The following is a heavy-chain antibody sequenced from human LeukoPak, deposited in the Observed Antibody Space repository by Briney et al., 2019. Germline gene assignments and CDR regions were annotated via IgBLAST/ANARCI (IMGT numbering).Heavy chain of an antibody. V-gene: IGHV4-4*07. J-gene: IGHJ4*02. CDR1: GGSISNYH. Sequence: PSETLSLTCTVSGGSISNYHWSWIRQPAGNGLEWIGQIHTSGSTNYNPPLKSRVSVSIDTPENQLSLTIRSVTAADTAIYYCARRHISIGCSFDYWGQGTLVTVSS. D-gene: IGHD6-19*01. CDR3: ARRHISIGCSFDY. CDR2: IHTSGST.